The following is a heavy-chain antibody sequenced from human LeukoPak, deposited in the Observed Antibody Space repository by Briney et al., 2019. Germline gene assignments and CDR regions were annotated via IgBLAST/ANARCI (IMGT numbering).Heavy chain of an antibody. D-gene: IGHD1-26*01. CDR3: ASRIVGGYFDY. CDR1: GDSISSGGYY. V-gene: IGHV4-30-2*01. CDR2: IYHSGST. Sequence: SETLSLTCTVSGDSISSGGYYWSWIRQPPGKGLEWIGYIYHSGSTYYNPSLKSRVTISVDRSKNQFSLKLSSVTAADTAVYYCASRIVGGYFDYWGQGTLVTVSS. J-gene: IGHJ4*02.